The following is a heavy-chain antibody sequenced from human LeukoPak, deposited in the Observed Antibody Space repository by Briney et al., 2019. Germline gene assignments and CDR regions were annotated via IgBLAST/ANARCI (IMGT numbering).Heavy chain of an antibody. D-gene: IGHD3-3*02. Sequence: GGSLRLSCAASGFTFSSYGMHWVRQAPGKGLEWVAVISYDGSNKYYADSVKGRFTISRDNSKNTLYLQMNSLRAEDTAVYYCAKAPYYHLDYWGQGTLVTVSS. CDR3: AKAPYYHLDY. CDR1: GFTFSSYG. V-gene: IGHV3-30*18. J-gene: IGHJ4*02. CDR2: ISYDGSNK.